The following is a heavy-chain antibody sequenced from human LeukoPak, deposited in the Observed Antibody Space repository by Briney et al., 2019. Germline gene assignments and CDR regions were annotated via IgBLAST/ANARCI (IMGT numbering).Heavy chain of an antibody. J-gene: IGHJ3*02. D-gene: IGHD5-18*01. CDR1: GYIFSGYY. Sequence: ASVKVSCKASGYIFSGYYMHWLRQAPGQGLEWMGWINPNSGGADYAQKFQGRVTMTRDTSISTAYMELSRLRSDDTAVYYCARIERGYSYGFLPFDIWGQGTMVTVSS. CDR2: INPNSGGA. CDR3: ARIERGYSYGFLPFDI. V-gene: IGHV1-2*02.